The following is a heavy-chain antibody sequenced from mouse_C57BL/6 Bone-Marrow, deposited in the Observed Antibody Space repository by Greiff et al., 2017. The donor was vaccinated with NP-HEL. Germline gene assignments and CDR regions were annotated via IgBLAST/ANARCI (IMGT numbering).Heavy chain of an antibody. J-gene: IGHJ4*01. CDR1: GYSITSGYY. Sequence: ESGPGLVKPSQSLSLTCSVTGYSITSGYYWNWIRQFPGNKLEWMGYISYDGSNNYNPSLKNPISITRDTSKNQFFLKLNSVTTEDTATYYCAREGLLPYYYAMDYWGQGTSVTVSS. CDR3: AREGLLPYYYAMDY. CDR2: ISYDGSN. D-gene: IGHD2-3*01. V-gene: IGHV3-6*01.